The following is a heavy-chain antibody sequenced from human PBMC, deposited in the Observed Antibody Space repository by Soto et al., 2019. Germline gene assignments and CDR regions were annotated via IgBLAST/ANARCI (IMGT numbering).Heavy chain of an antibody. CDR3: AHRLRWLANFDY. CDR2: IYWNDEK. Sequence: SGPTLVNPTQTLTLTCTFSGFSLTTSGVGVGWIRQPPGKALEWLALIYWNDEKRYSPSLKSRLTITKDTSRNQVVLTMTNMDPVDTATYYCAHRLRWLANFDYLCQGTLVTVSS. J-gene: IGHJ4*02. V-gene: IGHV2-5*01. CDR1: GFSLTTSGVG. D-gene: IGHD6-19*01.